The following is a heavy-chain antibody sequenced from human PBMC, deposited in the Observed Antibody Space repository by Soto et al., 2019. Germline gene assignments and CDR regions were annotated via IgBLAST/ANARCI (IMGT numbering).Heavy chain of an antibody. D-gene: IGHD5-18*01. V-gene: IGHV4-34*01. Sequence: PSETLSLTCAVYGGSFSGYYWSWIRQPPGKGLEWIGEINHSGSTNYNPSLKSRVTISVDTSKNQFSLKLSSVTAADTAVYYCARGRVTGGIQLWLRGYYYGLDVCGQGTTVTVSS. CDR2: INHSGST. CDR3: ARGRVTGGIQLWLRGYYYGLDV. J-gene: IGHJ6*02. CDR1: GGSFSGYY.